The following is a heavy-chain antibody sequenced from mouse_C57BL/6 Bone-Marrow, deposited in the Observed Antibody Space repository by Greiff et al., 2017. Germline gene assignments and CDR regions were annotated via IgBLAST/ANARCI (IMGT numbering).Heavy chain of an antibody. D-gene: IGHD3-3*01. V-gene: IGHV6-6*01. CDR1: GFTFSDAW. CDR3: TRNRGPYFDY. CDR2: IRNKANNHAT. Sequence: EVKLVESGGGLVQPGGSMKLSCAASGFTFSDAWMDWVRQSPEKGLEWVAEIRNKANNHATYYAESVKGRFTISRDDSKSRVYLQMNSLRAEDTGIYYCTRNRGPYFDYWGQGTTLTVSS. J-gene: IGHJ2*01.